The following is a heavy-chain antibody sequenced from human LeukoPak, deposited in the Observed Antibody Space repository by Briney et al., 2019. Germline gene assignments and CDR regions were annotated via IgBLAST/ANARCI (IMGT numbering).Heavy chain of an antibody. V-gene: IGHV3-74*01. CDR1: GFTFSNYW. CDR3: ARDRRTSGDYVYYGMNV. J-gene: IGHJ6*02. D-gene: IGHD4-17*01. CDR2: IDSDGSGT. Sequence: GGSLRLSCTASGFTFSNYWMHWVRQAPGKGLVWVSRIDSDGSGTKYADSVKGRFTISRDNAKNTLYLQMNSPRADNSALYYCARDRRTSGDYVYYGMNVWGQGTTVTVSS.